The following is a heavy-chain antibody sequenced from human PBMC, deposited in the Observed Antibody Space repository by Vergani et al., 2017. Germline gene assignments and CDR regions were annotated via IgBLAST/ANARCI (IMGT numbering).Heavy chain of an antibody. D-gene: IGHD3-22*01. CDR1: GGSFSGYY. CDR2: INHSGST. Sequence: QVQLQQWGAGLLKPSETLSLTCAVYGGSFSGYYWSWIRQPPGKGLEWIGEINHSGSTNYNPSLKSRVTISVDTSKNQFSLKLSSVTAEDTAVYYCARDLDPTMITHNNWFDPWGQGTLVTVSS. J-gene: IGHJ5*02. CDR3: ARDLDPTMITHNNWFDP. V-gene: IGHV4-34*01.